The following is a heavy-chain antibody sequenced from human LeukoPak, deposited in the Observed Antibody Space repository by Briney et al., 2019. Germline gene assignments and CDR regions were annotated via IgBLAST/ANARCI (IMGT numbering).Heavy chain of an antibody. CDR1: GGSFSGYY. D-gene: IGHD1-1*01. Sequence: KASETLSLTCAVYGGSFSGYYWSWIRQPPGKGLEWIGEINHSGSTNYNPSLKSRVTISVDTSKNQFSLKLSSVTAADTAVYYCARRRDEGTDYWGQGTLVTVSS. J-gene: IGHJ4*02. CDR3: ARRRDEGTDY. CDR2: INHSGST. V-gene: IGHV4-34*01.